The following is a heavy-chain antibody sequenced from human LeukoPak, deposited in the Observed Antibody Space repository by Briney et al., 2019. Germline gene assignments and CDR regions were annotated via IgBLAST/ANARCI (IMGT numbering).Heavy chain of an antibody. D-gene: IGHD3-22*01. Sequence: GGSLRLSCAASGFTVSSNYMIWVRQAPGKGLEWVSVIYSGGRTYYVDSVKGRFTISRDISKSTLYLQMNSLRAEDTAVYYCAKDPTDFDSSGQTYFDYWGQGTLVTVSS. CDR1: GFTVSSNY. J-gene: IGHJ4*02. V-gene: IGHV3-53*01. CDR2: IYSGGRT. CDR3: AKDPTDFDSSGQTYFDY.